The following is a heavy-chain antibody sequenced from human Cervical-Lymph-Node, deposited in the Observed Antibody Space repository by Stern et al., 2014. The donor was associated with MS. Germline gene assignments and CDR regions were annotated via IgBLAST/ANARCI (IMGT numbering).Heavy chain of an antibody. CDR3: ARRVGRTTVTTFDP. V-gene: IGHV3-21*01. J-gene: IGHJ5*02. Sequence: EVQLLESGGGLVKPGGSLRLSCAASGFIFSDYSMYWVRQAPGQGLEWVSSISSNSTFIHYADSVKGRFTISRDNAKNSLFLHMNSLRGEDTATYYCARRVGRTTVTTFDPWGQGTLVIVSS. D-gene: IGHD4-17*01. CDR2: ISSNSTFI. CDR1: GFIFSDYS.